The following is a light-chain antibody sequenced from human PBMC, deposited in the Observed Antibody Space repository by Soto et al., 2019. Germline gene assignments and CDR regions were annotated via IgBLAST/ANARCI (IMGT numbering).Light chain of an antibody. CDR3: QQSYSVPGT. CDR2: AAS. Sequence: DIQMTQSPSSLSASVGDRVTITCRASQSIRTDLNWYQQKSGTAPKLLIYAASNLHSEVPSRFSGSGTGSDFTLTISSLQPEDFATYYCQQSYSVPGTFGQGTKVDIK. V-gene: IGKV1-39*01. J-gene: IGKJ1*01. CDR1: QSIRTD.